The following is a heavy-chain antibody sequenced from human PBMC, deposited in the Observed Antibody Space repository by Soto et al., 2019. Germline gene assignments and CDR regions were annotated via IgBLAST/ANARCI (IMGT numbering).Heavy chain of an antibody. CDR1: GFTFSSYG. CDR3: ASEGHYCSGGSCYPLFGY. Sequence: QVQLVESGGGVVQPGRSLRLSCAASGFTFSSYGMHWVRQAPGKGLEWVAVIWYDGSNKYYADSVEGRFTISRDNSKNTLYLHMNSLSADDTAVYYCASEGHYCSGGSCYPLFGYWGQGTLVTVSS. D-gene: IGHD2-15*01. J-gene: IGHJ4*02. V-gene: IGHV3-33*01. CDR2: IWYDGSNK.